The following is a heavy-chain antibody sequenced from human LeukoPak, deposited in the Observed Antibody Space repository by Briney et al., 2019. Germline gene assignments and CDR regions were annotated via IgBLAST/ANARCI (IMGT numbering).Heavy chain of an antibody. D-gene: IGHD1-1*01. Sequence: GGSLILSCAASGFTFSSYCMHWVRQAPGKGLEGVAFIRYDGSNKYYADSVKGRFTISRDNSKNTLYLQMNSLRAEDTAVYYCAKDPGTTIYYYYYMDVWGKGTTVTVSS. J-gene: IGHJ6*03. CDR3: AKDPGTTIYYYYYMDV. CDR1: GFTFSSYC. CDR2: IRYDGSNK. V-gene: IGHV3-30*02.